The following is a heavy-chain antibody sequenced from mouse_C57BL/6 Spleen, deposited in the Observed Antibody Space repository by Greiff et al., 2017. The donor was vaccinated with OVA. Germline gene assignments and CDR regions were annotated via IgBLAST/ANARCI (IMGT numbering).Heavy chain of an antibody. V-gene: IGHV1-50*01. CDR3: AREDGNYLAWFAY. J-gene: IGHJ3*01. D-gene: IGHD2-1*01. CDR2: IDPSDSYT. Sequence: QVQLQHPGAELVKPGASVKLSCKASGYTFTSYWMQWVKQRPGQGLEWIGEIDPSDSYTNYNQKFKGKATLTVDTSSSTAYMQLSSLTSEDSAVYYCAREDGNYLAWFAYWGQGTLVTVSA. CDR1: GYTFTSYW.